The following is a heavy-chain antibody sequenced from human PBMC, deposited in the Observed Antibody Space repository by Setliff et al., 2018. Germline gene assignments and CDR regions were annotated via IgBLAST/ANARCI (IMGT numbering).Heavy chain of an antibody. CDR2: INTNSGDT. CDR1: PSSFSGYY. CDR3: ARTKGFVDGYLDP. Sequence: GASVKVSCKTSPSSFSGYYIHWVRQAPGQGLEWMGWINTNSGDTRYAQKFQGRVTMTRDTSISTAYMELSRLRSDDTAVYYCARTKGFVDGYLDPWGQGTLVTVSS. J-gene: IGHJ5*02. D-gene: IGHD3-10*01. V-gene: IGHV1-2*02.